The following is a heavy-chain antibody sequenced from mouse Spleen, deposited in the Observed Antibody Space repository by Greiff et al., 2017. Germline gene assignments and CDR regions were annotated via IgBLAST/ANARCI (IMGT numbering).Heavy chain of an antibody. D-gene: IGHD2-4*01. CDR2: INPGSGGT. Sequence: QVQLQQSGAELVRPGTSVKVSCKASGYAFTNYLIEWVKQRPGQGLEWIGVINPGSGGTNYNEKFKGKATLTADKSSSTAYMQLSSLTSEDSAVYFCSRSYDYDEAWFAYWGQGTLVTVSA. J-gene: IGHJ3*01. CDR3: SRSYDYDEAWFAY. V-gene: IGHV1-54*01. CDR1: GYAFTNYL.